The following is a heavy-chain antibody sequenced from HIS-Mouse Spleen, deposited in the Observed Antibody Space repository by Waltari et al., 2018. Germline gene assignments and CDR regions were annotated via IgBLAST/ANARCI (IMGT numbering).Heavy chain of an antibody. J-gene: IGHJ3*02. V-gene: IGHV1-2*02. CDR2: INPNSGGT. Sequence: QVQLVQSGAEVKKPGASVKVSCKAAGYTFTGYYMHRVRRAPGQGLEWMGWINPNSGGTNYAQKFQGRVTMTRDTSISTAYMELSRLRSDDTAVYYCASYRIVGVTGAFDIWGQGTMVTVSS. CDR1: GYTFTGYY. D-gene: IGHD1-26*01. CDR3: ASYRIVGVTGAFDI.